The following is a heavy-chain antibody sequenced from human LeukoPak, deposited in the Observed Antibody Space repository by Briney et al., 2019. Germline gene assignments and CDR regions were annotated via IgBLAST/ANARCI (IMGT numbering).Heavy chain of an antibody. Sequence: GGSLRLSCAASGFTFSSYWMSWVRQAPGKGLEWVANIRQDGSEKYSVDSVKGRFTISRDNAKNSLYMQMNSLRAEDTAVYYCARVMSASVWRSYGSYYYYYYMDILGKGTTVTVSS. CDR3: ARVMSASVWRSYGSYYYYYYMDI. D-gene: IGHD3-16*01. V-gene: IGHV3-7*01. CDR2: IRQDGSEK. CDR1: GFTFSSYW. J-gene: IGHJ6*03.